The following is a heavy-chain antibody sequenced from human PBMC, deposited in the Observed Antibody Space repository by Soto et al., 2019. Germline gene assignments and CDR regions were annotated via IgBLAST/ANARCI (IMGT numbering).Heavy chain of an antibody. CDR1: GFTFSTYW. J-gene: IGHJ4*02. CDR2: INGDGSTT. CDR3: ARGLSGRYGFDY. V-gene: IGHV3-74*01. D-gene: IGHD6-19*01. Sequence: DVQLVESGGGLVQPGGSLRLSCEASGFTFSTYWMHWVRQTPGKGLVWVSRINGDGSTTNYADSVKGRLTISRDNAKNTLYLQMNSLRDEDTAVYYCARGLSGRYGFDYWGQGTLVTVSS.